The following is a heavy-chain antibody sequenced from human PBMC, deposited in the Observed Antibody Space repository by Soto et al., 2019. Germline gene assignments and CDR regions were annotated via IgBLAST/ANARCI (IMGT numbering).Heavy chain of an antibody. Sequence: SETLSLTCAVYGGSFSGYYWSWIRQPPGKGLEWIGEINHSGSTNYNPSLKIRVTISVDTSKNQFSLKLSSVTAADTAVYYCARRGGRYLYWFDPWGQGTLVTVSS. V-gene: IGHV4-34*01. D-gene: IGHD3-9*01. CDR3: ARRGGRYLYWFDP. CDR2: INHSGST. CDR1: GGSFSGYY. J-gene: IGHJ5*02.